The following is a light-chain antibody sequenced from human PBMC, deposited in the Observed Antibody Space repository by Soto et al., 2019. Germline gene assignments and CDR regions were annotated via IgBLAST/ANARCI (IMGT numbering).Light chain of an antibody. CDR1: QSVTSF. J-gene: IGKJ4*01. Sequence: EIVLTQSPVTLSLPPGERATLSCRASQSVTSFLAWYQQKPGQAPRLLIYDVSNRATGIPARFSGSGSGTDFTLTISSLEPEDFAVYYCQQRSNWPLTFGGGTKVEIK. V-gene: IGKV3-11*01. CDR3: QQRSNWPLT. CDR2: DVS.